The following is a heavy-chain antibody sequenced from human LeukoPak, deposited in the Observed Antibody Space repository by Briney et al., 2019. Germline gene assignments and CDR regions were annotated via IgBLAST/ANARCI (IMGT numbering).Heavy chain of an antibody. Sequence: SETLSLTCAISGDSVSSNSAAWNWIRPSPSRGLEWEIRNTCSSKSNHDSALSVKSRRLINSDTSNNQSSLQLNSVTPEDTAVYYCEGASYGSGHGYYFHYWGEGTLVTVSS. V-gene: IGHV6-1*01. CDR2: NTCSSKSNH. CDR1: GDSVSSNSAA. CDR3: EGASYGSGHGYYFHY. J-gene: IGHJ4*02. D-gene: IGHD3-10*01.